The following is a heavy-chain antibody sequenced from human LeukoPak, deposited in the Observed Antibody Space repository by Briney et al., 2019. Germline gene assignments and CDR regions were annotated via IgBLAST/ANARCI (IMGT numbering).Heavy chain of an antibody. CDR3: AGAITMSSGFAFDI. Sequence: PGGSLRLSCAASGFTFDDYGMSWVRHAPGKGLEWVSGINWNGGSTGYADSVKGRFTISRDNAKNSLYQQMNSLRAEDTALYYCAGAITMSSGFAFDIWGQGTMVTVSS. V-gene: IGHV3-20*04. J-gene: IGHJ3*02. D-gene: IGHD3-10*02. CDR1: GFTFDDYG. CDR2: INWNGGST.